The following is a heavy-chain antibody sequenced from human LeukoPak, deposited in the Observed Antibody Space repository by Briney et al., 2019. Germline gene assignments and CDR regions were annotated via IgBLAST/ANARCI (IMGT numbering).Heavy chain of an antibody. Sequence: VASVKVSCKASGGTFSSYAMSWVRQAPGQGLEWMGRIIPIFGTANSAQKFQGRVTITTDESTSTAYMELSSLRSEDTAVYYCAMEYYYDSSGYPMYDYWGQGTLVTVSS. CDR2: IIPIFGTA. J-gene: IGHJ4*02. CDR1: GGTFSSYA. CDR3: AMEYYYDSSGYPMYDY. V-gene: IGHV1-69*05. D-gene: IGHD3-22*01.